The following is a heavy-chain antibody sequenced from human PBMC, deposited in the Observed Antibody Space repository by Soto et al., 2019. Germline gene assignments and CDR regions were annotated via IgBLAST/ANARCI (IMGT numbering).Heavy chain of an antibody. CDR3: ARPSGSYLYYFDY. Sequence: SDTLSLTCTVSGGSISSYYYYWGWIRQPPGKGLEWIGSIYYSGSTYYNPSLKSRVTMSVDTSKNQFSLKLSSVTAADTAVYYCARPSGSYLYYFDYWGQGTLVTVSS. V-gene: IGHV4-39*01. CDR2: IYYSGST. J-gene: IGHJ4*02. D-gene: IGHD1-26*01. CDR1: GGSISSYYYY.